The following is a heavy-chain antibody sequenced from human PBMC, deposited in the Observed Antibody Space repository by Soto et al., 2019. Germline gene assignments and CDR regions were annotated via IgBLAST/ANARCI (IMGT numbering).Heavy chain of an antibody. J-gene: IGHJ1*01. Sequence: QVQVLQSGPEVKRPGSSVPVSCKTSCYTFSTSGISWVQQAPGQGLEWVGWSRPDNGNRKSAQRLPGRVTLTTDTSASTAYMELRSLTSDDTAMYSCERDTESNRYNDWGQGTLVTVSS. CDR2: SRPDNGNR. CDR1: CYTFSTSG. V-gene: IGHV1-18*01. D-gene: IGHD1-20*01. CDR3: ERDTESNRYND.